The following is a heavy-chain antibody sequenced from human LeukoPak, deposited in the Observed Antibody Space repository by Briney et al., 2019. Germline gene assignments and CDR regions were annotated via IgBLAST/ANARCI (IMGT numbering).Heavy chain of an antibody. J-gene: IGHJ4*02. CDR1: GFTFSSYG. V-gene: IGHV3-33*01. Sequence: GGSLRLSCAVSGFTFSSYGMHWVRQAPGKGLEWVAVIWYDGSNKHYADSVKGRFTISRDSSKNTLDLQMNSLRAEDTAVYYCVRVGYTNYGIDYWGQGTLVTVSS. CDR2: IWYDGSNK. D-gene: IGHD4-11*01. CDR3: VRVGYTNYGIDY.